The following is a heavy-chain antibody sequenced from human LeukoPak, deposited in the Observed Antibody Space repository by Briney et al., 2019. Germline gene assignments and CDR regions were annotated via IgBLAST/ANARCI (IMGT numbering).Heavy chain of an antibody. V-gene: IGHV3-7*04. CDR3: ARPSARELGAGPDY. CDR1: GFTFSNYW. J-gene: IGHJ4*02. Sequence: GGSLRLSCAASGFTFSNYWMTLVRQAPGKGLGWVAHINQDGSDKYYVDSVKGRFTISRDNAKNSLYLQMNSLRAEDTAVYYCARPSARELGAGPDYWGQGTLVTVSS. CDR2: INQDGSDK. D-gene: IGHD1-26*01.